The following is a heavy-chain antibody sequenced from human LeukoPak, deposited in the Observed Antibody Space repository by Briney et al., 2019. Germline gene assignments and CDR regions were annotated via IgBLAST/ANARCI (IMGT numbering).Heavy chain of an antibody. J-gene: IGHJ4*02. D-gene: IGHD1/OR15-1a*01. CDR3: ARSQTGGTFDF. CDR2: TYYGSKWSS. V-gene: IGHV6-1*01. CDR1: GDSVSSKSAA. Sequence: SQTLSLTCAISGDSVSSKSAAWHWIRQSPSRGLEWLGRTYYGSKWSSGYAESVKSRLTISPDTSKNQFSLQLRSVTPDDTAVYYCARSQTGGTFDFWGQGALVTVSS.